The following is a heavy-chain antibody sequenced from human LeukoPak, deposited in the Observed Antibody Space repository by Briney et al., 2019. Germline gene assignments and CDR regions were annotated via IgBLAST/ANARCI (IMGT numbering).Heavy chain of an antibody. Sequence: SQTLSLTCAVSGGSISSGGYSWSWIRQPPGKGLEWIGYIYHSGSTYYNPSLKSRVTISVDRSKNQFSLKLSSVTAADTAVYYCARVLTVTTGRASWFDPWGQGTLVTVSS. CDR3: ARVLTVTTGRASWFDP. V-gene: IGHV4-30-2*01. D-gene: IGHD4-17*01. J-gene: IGHJ5*02. CDR2: IYHSGST. CDR1: GGSISSGGYS.